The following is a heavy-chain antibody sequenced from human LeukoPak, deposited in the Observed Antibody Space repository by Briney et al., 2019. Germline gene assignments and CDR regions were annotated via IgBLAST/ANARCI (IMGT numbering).Heavy chain of an antibody. CDR3: ARDQRPSSLEGGIDY. CDR1: GGSISSYY. V-gene: IGHV4-59*12. J-gene: IGHJ4*02. Sequence: SETLSFTCTVSGGSISSYYWSWIRQPPGKGLEWIGYIYYSGSTNYNPSLKSRVTISVDTSKNQFSLKLSSVTAADTAVYYCARDQRPSSLEGGIDYWGQGTLVTVSS. D-gene: IGHD3-16*01. CDR2: IYYSGST.